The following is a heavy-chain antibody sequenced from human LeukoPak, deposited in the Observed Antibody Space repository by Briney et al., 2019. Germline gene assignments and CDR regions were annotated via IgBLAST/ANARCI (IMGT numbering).Heavy chain of an antibody. CDR1: GGSISSSNYY. Sequence: SETLSLTCTVSGGSISSSNYYWGWIRQPPGKGLEWIGSIEYSGSTHYNPSLKGRVTVSVDTSKNQFIVNLSSVTAADTAVYYCTRHFGSGRDDYWGQGTLVTVSS. D-gene: IGHD3-10*01. V-gene: IGHV4-39*01. J-gene: IGHJ4*02. CDR3: TRHFGSGRDDY. CDR2: IEYSGST.